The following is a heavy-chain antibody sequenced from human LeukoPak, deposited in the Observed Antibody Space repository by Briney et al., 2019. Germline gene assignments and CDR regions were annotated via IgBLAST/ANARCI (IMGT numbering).Heavy chain of an antibody. CDR3: ARDPCTNGVCYDFDY. CDR1: GFPFRDYY. D-gene: IGHD2-8*01. V-gene: IGHV3-11*01. CDR2: ISRSGDSL. J-gene: IGHJ4*02. Sequence: GGSLRLSCAASGFPFRDYYMTWIRQAPGKGLEWISYISRSGDSLYYADSVKGRFTISRDNAKNSLYLQMNSLRAEDTAVYYCARDPCTNGVCYDFDYWGQGTLVTVSS.